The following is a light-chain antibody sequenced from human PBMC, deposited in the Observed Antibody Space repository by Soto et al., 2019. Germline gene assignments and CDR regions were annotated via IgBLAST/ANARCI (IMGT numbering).Light chain of an antibody. CDR3: KSYAGSNNYV. Sequence: QSVLTQPPSASGSPGQSVTISCTGTKNDIGVYDFVSWYQHHPGKAHRLIIYEVVQRTSGVSDGFSGSKSGNTASLTVSRIKAADEDDYFCKSYAGSNNYVFGSGTKLTVL. J-gene: IGLJ1*01. V-gene: IGLV2-8*01. CDR1: KNDIGVYDF. CDR2: EVV.